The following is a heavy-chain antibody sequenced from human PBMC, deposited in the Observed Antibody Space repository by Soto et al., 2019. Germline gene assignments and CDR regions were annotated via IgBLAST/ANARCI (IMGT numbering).Heavy chain of an antibody. CDR3: GKALGSFEYSSLPSLFDS. D-gene: IGHD6-19*01. J-gene: IGHJ4*02. V-gene: IGHV1-69*13. Sequence: SVKVSCKASGGTFSSYAISWVRQAPGQGLEWMGGIIPIFGTANYAQKFQGRVTITADESTSTAYMEMSSLRGDDTAVYYCGKALGSFEYSSLPSLFDSWGQGTLVTVSS. CDR2: IIPIFGTA. CDR1: GGTFSSYA.